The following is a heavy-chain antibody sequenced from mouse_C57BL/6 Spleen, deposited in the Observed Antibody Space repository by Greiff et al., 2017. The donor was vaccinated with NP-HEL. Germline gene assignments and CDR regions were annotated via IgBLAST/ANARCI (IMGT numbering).Heavy chain of an antibody. J-gene: IGHJ1*03. CDR1: GYTFTSYW. CDR2: IHPNSGST. V-gene: IGHV1-64*01. CDR3: ARCIYGSSDEYFDV. Sequence: VQLPQSGAELVKPGASVKLSCKASGYTFTSYWVHWVKQRPGQGLEWIGMIHPNSGSTNYNEKFKSKATLTVDKSSSTAYMQLSSRTSEDSAVDYCARCIYGSSDEYFDVWGKGTTVTVSS. D-gene: IGHD1-1*01.